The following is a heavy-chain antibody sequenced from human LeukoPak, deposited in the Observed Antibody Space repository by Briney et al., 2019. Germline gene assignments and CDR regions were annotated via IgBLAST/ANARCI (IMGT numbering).Heavy chain of an antibody. CDR2: IKEEGSEK. D-gene: IGHD3-16*01. J-gene: IGHJ4*01. CDR1: GFTYCNYW. V-gene: IGHV3-7*01. Sequence: GGSLRLSCVASGFTYCNYWMSWVRQAPGKGLECVANIKEEGSEKHYVDSVKGRFTISRDNAKNSLYLQMNSLRAEDTAVYYCARRGDDYWGHGTLVTVSS. CDR3: ARRGDDY.